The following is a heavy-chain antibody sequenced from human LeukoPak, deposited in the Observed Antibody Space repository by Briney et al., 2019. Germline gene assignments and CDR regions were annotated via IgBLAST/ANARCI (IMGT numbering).Heavy chain of an antibody. CDR2: ISSSSSYI. J-gene: IGHJ4*02. CDR3: ARVGGPYYFDY. V-gene: IGHV3-21*01. Sequence: PGGSLRLSCAASGFTFSSYSMNWVRQAPGKGLEWVSSISSSSSYIYYAGSVKGRFTISRDNAKNSLYLQMNSLRAEDTAVYYCARVGGPYYFDYWGQGTLVTVSS. CDR1: GFTFSSYS.